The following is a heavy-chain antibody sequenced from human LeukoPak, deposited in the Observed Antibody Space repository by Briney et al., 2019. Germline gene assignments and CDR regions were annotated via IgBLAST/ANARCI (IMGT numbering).Heavy chain of an antibody. D-gene: IGHD3-22*01. CDR1: GFTFSSYA. CDR3: AKGSYYDSSGSFYFDY. V-gene: IGHV3-23*01. CDR2: ISGSGDNT. J-gene: IGHJ4*02. Sequence: GGSMRLSCAASGFTFSSYAMSWVRQAPGKGLEWVSGISGSGDNTYYADSVKGRFTISRDNSKNTLYVQVNSLGTEDTAAYYCAKGSYYDSSGSFYFDYWGQGTLVTVSS.